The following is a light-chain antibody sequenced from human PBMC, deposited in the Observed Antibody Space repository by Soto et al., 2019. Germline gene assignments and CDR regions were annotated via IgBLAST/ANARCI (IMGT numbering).Light chain of an antibody. CDR2: GAS. J-gene: IGKJ1*01. CDR3: QQYNNWPRT. Sequence: ERVTTQSPATLSVCPGERATLSCRASQSVSSNLVWYQQKPGQAPRLLIYGASTRATGIPARFSGSGSGTEFTLTISSLQSEDFAVYYCQQYNNWPRTFGQGTKVDIK. V-gene: IGKV3-15*01. CDR1: QSVSSN.